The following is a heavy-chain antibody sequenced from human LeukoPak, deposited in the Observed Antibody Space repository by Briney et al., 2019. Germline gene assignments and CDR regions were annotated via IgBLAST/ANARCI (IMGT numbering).Heavy chain of an antibody. Sequence: GGSLRLSCAASGFTFYDYAMHWVRQAPGKGLEWVSRISGDGGSTYYADSVKGRFTISRDNSKNSLYLQMNSLRTEDTALYYCAKDWAVDTAMAALSYYYYGMDVWGQGTTVTVSS. CDR2: ISGDGGST. J-gene: IGHJ6*02. V-gene: IGHV3-43*02. CDR1: GFTFYDYA. CDR3: AKDWAVDTAMAALSYYYYGMDV. D-gene: IGHD5-18*01.